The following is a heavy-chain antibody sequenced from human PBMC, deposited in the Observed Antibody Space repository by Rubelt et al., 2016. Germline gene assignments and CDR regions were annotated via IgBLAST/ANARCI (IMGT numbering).Heavy chain of an antibody. D-gene: IGHD3-3*01. CDR1: GGSFSGYY. CDR2: INHSGST. V-gene: IGHV4-34*01. J-gene: IGHJ4*02. CDR3: ARDVKFWSGYSYYV. Sequence: QVQLQQWGAGLLKPSETLSLTCAVYGGSFSGYYWSWIRQPPGKGLEWIGEINHSGSTNYNPSLKSRVTLSVDTSKNQLSLKLGSVTASDTAVYYCARDVKFWSGYSYYVWGQGTLVTVSS.